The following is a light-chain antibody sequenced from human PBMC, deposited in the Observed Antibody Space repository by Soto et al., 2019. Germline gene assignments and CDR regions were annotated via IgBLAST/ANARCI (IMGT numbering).Light chain of an antibody. J-gene: IGKJ1*01. CDR1: QSISSN. V-gene: IGKV3-15*01. CDR3: QQYTNWPRT. CDR2: GAS. Sequence: EIVMTQSPATLSVSPGERATLSCRASQSISSNLVWYQQKPGQAPRLLIYGASTRATGIPARFGGSGSGTEFTLTISSLQSEDFAVYYCQQYTNWPRTFGQGTKVEIK.